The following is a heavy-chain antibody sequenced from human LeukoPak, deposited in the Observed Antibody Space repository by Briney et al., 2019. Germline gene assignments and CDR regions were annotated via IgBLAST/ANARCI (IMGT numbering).Heavy chain of an antibody. CDR3: ARKFLGSRGYYFDY. CDR1: GYTFSSYD. CDR2: MNPNSGNT. J-gene: IGHJ4*02. D-gene: IGHD3-10*01. Sequence: ASVKVSCKASGYTFSSYDINWVRQATGEGLEWMGWMNPNSGNTGYAQKFQGRVNMTRNTSISTAYMELSSLRSEDTAVYYCARKFLGSRGYYFDYWGQGTLVTVSS. V-gene: IGHV1-8*01.